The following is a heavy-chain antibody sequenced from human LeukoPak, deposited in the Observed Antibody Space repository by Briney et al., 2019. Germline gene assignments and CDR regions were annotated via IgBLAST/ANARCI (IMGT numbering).Heavy chain of an antibody. CDR3: ARDLVGGDSSGYFSLDAFDI. CDR1: GGTFSSYA. V-gene: IGHV1-69*13. CDR2: IIPIFGTA. Sequence: SVKVSCKASGGTFSSYAISWVRQAPGQGLEWMGGIIPIFGTANYAQKFQGRVTITADESTSTGYMELSSLRSEDTAVYYCARDLVGGDSSGYFSLDAFDIWGQGTMVTVSS. D-gene: IGHD3-22*01. J-gene: IGHJ3*02.